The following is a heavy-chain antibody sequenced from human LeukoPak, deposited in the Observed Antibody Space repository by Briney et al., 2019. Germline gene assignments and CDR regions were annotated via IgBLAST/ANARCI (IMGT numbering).Heavy chain of an antibody. CDR2: ISAYNGNT. CDR3: ARTVNYDFWSGHPHEHFDY. J-gene: IGHJ4*02. D-gene: IGHD3-3*01. V-gene: IGHV1-18*01. CDR1: GYTFTSYG. Sequence: ASVKVSCKASGYTFTSYGISWVRQAPGQGLEWMGWISAYNGNTNYAQKLQGRVTMTTDTSTSTAYMELRSLRSDDTAVYYCARTVNYDFWSGHPHEHFDYWGEGTLVTVSS.